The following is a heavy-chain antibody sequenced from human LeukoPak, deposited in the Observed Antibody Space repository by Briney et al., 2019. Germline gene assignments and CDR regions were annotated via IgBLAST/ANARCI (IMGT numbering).Heavy chain of an antibody. CDR3: ARGNYYDGNGRVDY. Sequence: SETLSLTCTVSGGSISSRPYYWGWVRQPPGKGLEWIGTISYSGTTYYSPSLKSRVTISLDTSKNQFSLKLSPVTAADTAVYYCARGNYYDGNGRVDYWGQGTLVTVSS. CDR2: ISYSGTT. D-gene: IGHD3-22*01. J-gene: IGHJ4*02. CDR1: GGSISSRPYY. V-gene: IGHV4-39*07.